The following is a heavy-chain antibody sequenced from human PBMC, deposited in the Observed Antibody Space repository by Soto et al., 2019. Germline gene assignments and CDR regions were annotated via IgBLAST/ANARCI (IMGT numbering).Heavy chain of an antibody. CDR1: GGSISSGDYY. CDR3: ASRHSSPSFDY. CDR2: IYYSGST. V-gene: IGHV4-30-4*01. J-gene: IGHJ4*02. D-gene: IGHD6-13*01. Sequence: QVQLQESGPGLVKPSQTLSLTCTVSGGSISSGDYYWSWIRQPPGKVLEWIGSIYYSGSTYYNPSLKRRVTISVDTSKNQFALKLNSVTAADTAVYYCASRHSSPSFDYWGQGTLVTVSS.